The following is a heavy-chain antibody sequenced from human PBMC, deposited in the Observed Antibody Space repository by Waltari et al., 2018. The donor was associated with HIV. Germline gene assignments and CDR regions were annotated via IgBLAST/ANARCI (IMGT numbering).Heavy chain of an antibody. J-gene: IGHJ6*02. Sequence: QVRLEQWGAGLLTPSETLSLTCAFCGSYLSGYDWTWIRQAPGKGLEWGGVINHNGSTKYNPSLMSLLTISIETSKNQFPLKMTSAGAADAAIYFCARETNWNKVHFYGLDVWGQGIPVSVSS. CDR2: INHNGST. CDR3: ARETNWNKVHFYGLDV. D-gene: IGHD1-1*01. V-gene: IGHV4-34*01. CDR1: GSYLSGYD.